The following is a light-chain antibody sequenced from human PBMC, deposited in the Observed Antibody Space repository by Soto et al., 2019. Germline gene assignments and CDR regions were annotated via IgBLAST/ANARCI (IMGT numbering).Light chain of an antibody. CDR2: VAS. Sequence: AIQMTQSPSSLSASVGDRVTITCRASQGIRNDLGWYQQKPGKAPKLLIYVASSLQSGVPPRFSGSGSGTDFTLTISSLQPEDFATYYCLQDYNYPPTFGQGTKVDIK. CDR1: QGIRND. V-gene: IGKV1-6*01. J-gene: IGKJ1*01. CDR3: LQDYNYPPT.